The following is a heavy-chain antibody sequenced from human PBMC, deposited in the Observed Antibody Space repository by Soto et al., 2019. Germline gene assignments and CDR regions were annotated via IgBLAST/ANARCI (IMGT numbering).Heavy chain of an antibody. Sequence: SETLSLTCTVSGGSISSYYWSWIRQPPGKGLEWIGYIYYSGSTNYNPSLKSRVTISVDTSKNQFSLKLSSVTAADTAVYYCGTGTRTSPVAGLRNSVFLFDYWGQGTLVTVSS. CDR2: IYYSGST. CDR1: GGSISSYY. D-gene: IGHD6-19*01. V-gene: IGHV4-59*01. J-gene: IGHJ4*02. CDR3: GTGTRTSPVAGLRNSVFLFDY.